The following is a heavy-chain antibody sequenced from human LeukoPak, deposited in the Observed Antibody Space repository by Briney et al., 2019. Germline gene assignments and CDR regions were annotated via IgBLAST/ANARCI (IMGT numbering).Heavy chain of an antibody. CDR2: IYYSGST. J-gene: IGHJ6*02. CDR3: ARGLVAGSYYYYGMDV. CDR1: GGSISSYY. V-gene: IGHV4-59*01. D-gene: IGHD6-19*01. Sequence: PSETLSLTCTASGGSISSYYWSWIRQPPGKGLEWIGYIYYSGSTNYNPSLKSRVTISVDTSKNQFSLKLSSVTAADTAVYYCARGLVAGSYYYYGMDVWGQGTTVTVSS.